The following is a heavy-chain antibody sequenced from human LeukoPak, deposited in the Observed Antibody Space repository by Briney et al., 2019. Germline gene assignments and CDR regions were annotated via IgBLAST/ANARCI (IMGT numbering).Heavy chain of an antibody. CDR3: ARIPIFLEYCSTITCLTWFDP. D-gene: IGHD2-2*01. V-gene: IGHV2-5*01. CDR2: IYWNDDE. J-gene: IGHJ5*02. CDR1: GFSLSTSGMG. Sequence: SGPTLVQPTPTLTLTCTFSGFSLSTSGMGVGWIRQPPVKALEWLALIYWNDDERYSPSLKSRLTIAKDTSKNQVVLTMTNMDPVDTATYYCARIPIFLEYCSTITCLTWFDPWGQETLVTVSS.